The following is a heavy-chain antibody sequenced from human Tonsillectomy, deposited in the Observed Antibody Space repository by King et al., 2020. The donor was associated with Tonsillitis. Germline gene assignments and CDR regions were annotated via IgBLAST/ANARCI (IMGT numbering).Heavy chain of an antibody. CDR3: ARGYCSGGSCYSVDAFDI. CDR1: GGSISSGNFY. CDR2: IYYSGST. J-gene: IGHJ3*02. D-gene: IGHD2-15*01. Sequence: VQLQESGPGLVKPSQTLSLTCTVSGGSISSGNFYWSWIRQPPGKGLEWIGYIYYSGSTYYNPSLKSRVTMSVDTSKNQFSLKLSSVTAADTAVYYCARGYCSGGSCYSVDAFDIWGQGTMVTVSS. V-gene: IGHV4-30-4*01.